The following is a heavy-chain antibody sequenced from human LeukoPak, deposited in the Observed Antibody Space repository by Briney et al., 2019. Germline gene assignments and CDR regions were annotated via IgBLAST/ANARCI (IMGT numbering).Heavy chain of an antibody. Sequence: SETLSLTCAVYGGSFSGYYWSWIRQPPGKGLEWIGSIYYSGSTYYNPSLKSRVTISVDTPKNQFSLKLSSVTAADTAVYYCARDLMDYGDYRRYPTYYFDYWGQGTLVTVSS. V-gene: IGHV4-34*01. J-gene: IGHJ4*02. CDR3: ARDLMDYGDYRRYPTYYFDY. D-gene: IGHD4-17*01. CDR1: GGSFSGYY. CDR2: IYYSGST.